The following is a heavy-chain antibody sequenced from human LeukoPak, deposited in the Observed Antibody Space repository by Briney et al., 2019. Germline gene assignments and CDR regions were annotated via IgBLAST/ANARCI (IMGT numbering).Heavy chain of an antibody. D-gene: IGHD4-11*01. J-gene: IGHJ5*02. CDR3: AKEAEGGPLYSPWNWFDP. Sequence: GGSLRLSCAASGLTFSSYAMSWVRQAPGKGLEWVSVIYSGGSTYYADSVKGRFTISRDNSKNTLYLQMNSLRAEDTAVYYCAKEAEGGPLYSPWNWFDPWGQGTLVTVSS. CDR1: GLTFSSYA. CDR2: IYSGGST. V-gene: IGHV3-23*03.